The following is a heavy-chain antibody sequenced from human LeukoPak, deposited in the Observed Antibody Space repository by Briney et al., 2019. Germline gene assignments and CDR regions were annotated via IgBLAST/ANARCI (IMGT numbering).Heavy chain of an antibody. D-gene: IGHD1-1*01. CDR1: GFTFSSYA. CDR2: INHSGST. V-gene: IGHV4-34*01. J-gene: IGHJ2*01. CDR3: ARGRTGNEPRGYFDL. Sequence: GSLRLSCAASGFTFSSYAMSWIRQPPGKGLEWIGEINHSGSTNYIPSLKSRVTISVDTSKNQFSLKLSSVTAADTAVYYCARGRTGNEPRGYFDLWGRGTLVTVSS.